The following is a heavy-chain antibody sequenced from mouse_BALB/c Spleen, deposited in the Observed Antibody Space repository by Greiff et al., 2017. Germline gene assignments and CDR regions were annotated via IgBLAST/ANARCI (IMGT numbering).Heavy chain of an antibody. D-gene: IGHD2-2*01. CDR1: GYSFTGYF. CDR3: GRHYGYDGSAMDY. CDR2: INPYNGDT. J-gene: IGHJ4*01. Sequence: VQLKQSGPELVKPGASVKISCKASGYSFTGYFMNWVKQSHGKSLEWIGRINPYNGDTFYNQKFKGKATLTVDKSSSTAHMELLSLTSEDSAVYYCGRHYGYDGSAMDYWGQGTSVTVSS. V-gene: IGHV1-37*01.